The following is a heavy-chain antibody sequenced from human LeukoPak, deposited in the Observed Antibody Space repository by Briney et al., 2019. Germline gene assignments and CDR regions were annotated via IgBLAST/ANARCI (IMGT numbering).Heavy chain of an antibody. Sequence: SVKVSCKASGGTFSSYAISWVRQAPGQGLEWMGGIIPIFGTANYAQKFQGRVTITADKSTSTAYMELSSLRSEDTAVYYCARARNSESHMDVWGKGTTVTISS. V-gene: IGHV1-69*06. J-gene: IGHJ6*03. CDR2: IIPIFGTA. D-gene: IGHD4-23*01. CDR1: GGTFSSYA. CDR3: ARARNSESHMDV.